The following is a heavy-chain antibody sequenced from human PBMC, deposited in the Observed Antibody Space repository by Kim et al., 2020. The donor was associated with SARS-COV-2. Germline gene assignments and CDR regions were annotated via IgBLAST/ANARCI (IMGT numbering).Heavy chain of an antibody. CDR3: VRPKYQTSSAGVFDY. J-gene: IGHJ4*02. CDR1: GYSFTTYW. CDR2: VYPGDSDT. D-gene: IGHD3-10*01. Sequence: GESLKISCKGSGYSFTTYWIGWVRQMPGKGLEWMGTVYPGDSDTRYSPSFQGQVTISVDKSINTAYVQWSSLKASDTATYYCVRPKYQTSSAGVFDYWGQGTLVTVSS. V-gene: IGHV5-51*01.